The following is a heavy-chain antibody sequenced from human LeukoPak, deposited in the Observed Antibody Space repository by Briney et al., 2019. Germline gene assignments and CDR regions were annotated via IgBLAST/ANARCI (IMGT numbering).Heavy chain of an antibody. D-gene: IGHD2-2*01. V-gene: IGHV4-30-2*01. CDR2: IYHSGRA. CDR1: GGSVSSGGYS. Sequence: SETLSLTCAVSGGSVSSGGYSWSWIRQPPGNGLEWIGYIYHSGRASYNPSLKSRVTISVDTSKNQFSLKLSSVTAADTAVYYCARSLGSSRRWFDPWGQGTLVTVSS. CDR3: ARSLGSSRRWFDP. J-gene: IGHJ5*02.